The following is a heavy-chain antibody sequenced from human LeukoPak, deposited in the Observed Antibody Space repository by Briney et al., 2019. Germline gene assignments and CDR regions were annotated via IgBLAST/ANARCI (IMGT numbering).Heavy chain of an antibody. V-gene: IGHV1-18*01. CDR1: GYTFTSYG. D-gene: IGHD3-3*01. J-gene: IGHJ6*03. CDR2: ISAYNGNT. Sequence: ASAKVSCKASGYTFTSYGISWVRQAPGQGLEGMGWISAYNGNTNYAQKLQGRVTMTTDTSTSTAYMELRSLRSDDTAVYYCARDGFTIFGVVIIRDYYYYMDVWGKGTTVTVSS. CDR3: ARDGFTIFGVVIIRDYYYYMDV.